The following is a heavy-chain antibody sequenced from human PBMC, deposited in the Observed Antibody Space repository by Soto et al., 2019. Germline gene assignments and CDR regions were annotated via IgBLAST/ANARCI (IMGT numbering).Heavy chain of an antibody. D-gene: IGHD6-19*01. Sequence: ASVKVSCKASGGTFSSSAISWVRQAPGQGLEWMGGIIPIFGTANYAQKFQGRVTITADKSTSTAYMELSSLRSEDTAVYYCARSGIAVAGTIDYWGQGTLVTVSS. CDR2: IIPIFGTA. V-gene: IGHV1-69*06. J-gene: IGHJ4*02. CDR1: GGTFSSSA. CDR3: ARSGIAVAGTIDY.